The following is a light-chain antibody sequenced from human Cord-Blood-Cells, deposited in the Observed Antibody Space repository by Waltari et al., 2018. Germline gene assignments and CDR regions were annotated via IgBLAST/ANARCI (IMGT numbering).Light chain of an antibody. CDR3: QQYNYWPPVT. J-gene: IGKJ4*01. CDR2: GAS. CDR1: QSVSSN. Sequence: EGARRICRASQSVSSNLAWYQQKPGQAPRLLIYGASTRATGIPARFSGSGSGTEFKLTISSLSSEVFAVDHYQQYNYWPPVTFGGGTKVEIK. V-gene: IGKV3-15*01.